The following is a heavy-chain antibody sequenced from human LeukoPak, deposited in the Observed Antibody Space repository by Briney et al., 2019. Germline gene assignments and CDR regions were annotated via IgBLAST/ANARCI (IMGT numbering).Heavy chain of an antibody. V-gene: IGHV3-74*01. J-gene: IGHJ4*02. CDR1: GSTFSRYW. CDR2: VKSDGSDT. CDR3: TTGIGNYYYY. Sequence: GGSLRLSCAASGSTFSRYWMHWVRQAPGKGLGWVSRVKSDGSDTIYADSVKGRLTISRDNAKNTLYLQMDSLRAEDTAVYYCTTGIGNYYYYWGQGTLVTVAS. D-gene: IGHD3-10*01.